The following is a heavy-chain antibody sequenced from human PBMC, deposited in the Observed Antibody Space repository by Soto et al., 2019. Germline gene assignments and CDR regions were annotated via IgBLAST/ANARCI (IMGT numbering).Heavy chain of an antibody. D-gene: IGHD2-2*01. Sequence: QVQLVQSGAEVKKPGASVTLSCTASGYTFTNYVIHWVRQAPGQRLEWVGWVNAGNGNTQYSQSFQGKVTITRDTPASTAYMGLSSLTSEDTAVYYCARGGSTGWLGGYYYHGMDVWGQGTTVTVSS. CDR2: VNAGNGNT. CDR1: GYTFTNYV. V-gene: IGHV1-3*01. CDR3: ARGGSTGWLGGYYYHGMDV. J-gene: IGHJ6*02.